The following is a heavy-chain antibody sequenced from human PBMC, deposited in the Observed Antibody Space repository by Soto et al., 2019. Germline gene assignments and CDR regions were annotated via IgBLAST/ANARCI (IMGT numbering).Heavy chain of an antibody. J-gene: IGHJ4*01. CDR1: GGSISSADYY. CDR3: ASIWFGVFDY. V-gene: IGHV4-30-4*01. CDR2: FHSSGAT. Sequence: QVQLQESGPGLVKPSQTLSLTCTVSGGSISSADYYWSWIRQPPGKGVERIGYFHSSGATYKDPSRKSRVTISVDTSKHQFSLKLDSVTAADTAVYYCASIWFGVFDYWGHGTLVTVSS. D-gene: IGHD3-10*01.